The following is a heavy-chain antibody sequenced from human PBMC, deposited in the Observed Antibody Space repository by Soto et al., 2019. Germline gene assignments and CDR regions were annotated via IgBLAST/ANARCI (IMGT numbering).Heavy chain of an antibody. CDR1: GGTFDAYT. V-gene: IGHV1-69*01. J-gene: IGHJ6*02. D-gene: IGHD2-2*01. CDR2: IIPLFGTA. CDR3: ARLGTKAMDV. Sequence: QVQLVQSGAEVRKPGSSVRGSCKASGGTFDAYTITWVRQAPGQGLEWMGGIIPLFGTANYAQKFQGRVTITADESTTTAHMELSSLRSEDTAVYFCARLGTKAMDVWGQGTTVTISS.